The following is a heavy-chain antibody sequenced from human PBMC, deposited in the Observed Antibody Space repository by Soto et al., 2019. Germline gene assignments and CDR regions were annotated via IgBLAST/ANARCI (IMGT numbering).Heavy chain of an antibody. J-gene: IGHJ6*02. D-gene: IGHD3-3*01. CDR1: GGTFSSYA. CDR3: ARDENTIFGVVIRRPYGMDV. V-gene: IGHV1-69*13. CDR2: IIPIFGTA. Sequence: SAKVSCKASGGTFSSYAISWVRQAPGQGLEWMGGIIPIFGTANYAQKFQGRVTITADESTSTAYMEPSSLRSEDTAVYYCARDENTIFGVVIRRPYGMDVWGQGTTVTVSS.